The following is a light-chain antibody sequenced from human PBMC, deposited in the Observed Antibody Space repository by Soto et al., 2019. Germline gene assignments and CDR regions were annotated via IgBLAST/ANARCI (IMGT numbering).Light chain of an antibody. CDR3: QHYGSSPPWT. CDR2: GAS. CDR1: QSASSSY. J-gene: IGKJ1*01. V-gene: IGKV3-20*01. Sequence: ENVLTQSPGTLSLSPGERAILSCRASQSASSSYLAWYQQKPGQAPRLLIYGASSRATGIPDRFSGSGSGTDFILTISRLEPEDFAVYYCQHYGSSPPWTFGQGTKVEIK.